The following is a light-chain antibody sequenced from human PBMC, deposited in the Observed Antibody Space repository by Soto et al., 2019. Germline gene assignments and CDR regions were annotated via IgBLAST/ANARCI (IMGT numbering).Light chain of an antibody. CDR2: EVN. J-gene: IGLJ2*01. Sequence: QSVLTQPPSASGSPGQSVTISCTGTSSDVGGYNYVSWYQQHPGKAPKLMIFEVNKRPSGVPDRFSGSKSGNTASLTVSGLQAEDEGDFYCSSYAGNNNVVFGGGTKVTVL. V-gene: IGLV2-8*01. CDR1: SSDVGGYNY. CDR3: SSYAGNNNVV.